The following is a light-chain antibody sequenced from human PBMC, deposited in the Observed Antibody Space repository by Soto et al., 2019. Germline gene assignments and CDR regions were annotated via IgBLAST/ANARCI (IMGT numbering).Light chain of an antibody. J-gene: IGLJ2*01. CDR3: GLYTLSDTVV. CDR2: DVT. CDR1: SEVGSYNR. V-gene: IGLV2-18*01. Sequence: QSALTQPPSVSGSPGQSVTISCTGTSEVGSYNRVSWYQQPPGTSPKLLIYDVTKRPLGVSDRFSGSKSGNTASLTISGLLAEDEADYYCGLYTLSDTVVLGGGTKVTVL.